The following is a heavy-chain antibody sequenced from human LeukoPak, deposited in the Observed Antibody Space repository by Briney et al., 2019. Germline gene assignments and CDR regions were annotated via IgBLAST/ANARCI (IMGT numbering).Heavy chain of an antibody. D-gene: IGHD5-18*01. Sequence: GGSLRLSCAASGFTFSSYWMNWVRQAPGKGLEWVSSISSSSSYIYYADSVKGRFTISRDNAKNSLYLQMNSLRAEDTAVYYCARLGYSYGYYYYGMDVWGQGTTVTVSS. V-gene: IGHV3-21*01. CDR1: GFTFSSYW. CDR3: ARLGYSYGYYYYGMDV. J-gene: IGHJ6*02. CDR2: ISSSSSYI.